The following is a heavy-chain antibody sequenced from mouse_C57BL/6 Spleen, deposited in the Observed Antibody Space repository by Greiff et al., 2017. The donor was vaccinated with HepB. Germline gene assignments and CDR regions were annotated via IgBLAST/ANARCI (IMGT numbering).Heavy chain of an antibody. CDR3: AIGANWAFFDY. J-gene: IGHJ2*01. CDR2: IHPSDSDT. Sequence: QVKLQQPGAELVKPGASVKVSCKASGYTFTSSWMHWVKQRPGQGLEWIGRIHPSDSDTNYNQKFKGKATLTVDKSSSTASMQLSSLTSEDSAVYSCAIGANWAFFDYWGQGTTLTVSS. CDR1: GYTFTSSW. V-gene: IGHV1-74*01. D-gene: IGHD4-1*01.